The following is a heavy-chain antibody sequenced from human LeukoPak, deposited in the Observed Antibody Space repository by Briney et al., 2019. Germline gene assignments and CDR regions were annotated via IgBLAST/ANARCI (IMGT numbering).Heavy chain of an antibody. Sequence: PGGSLRLSCAASGFTFSTYAMSWVRQAPGKRLEWVSGVSGSGGTYYADSVKGRFTISRDNPKNTLFLQMNSLRAEDTAVYYCAKAGSIRFDYWGQGTLVTVSS. CDR3: AKAGSIRFDY. CDR2: VSGSGGT. D-gene: IGHD3-3*02. CDR1: GFTFSTYA. V-gene: IGHV3-23*01. J-gene: IGHJ4*02.